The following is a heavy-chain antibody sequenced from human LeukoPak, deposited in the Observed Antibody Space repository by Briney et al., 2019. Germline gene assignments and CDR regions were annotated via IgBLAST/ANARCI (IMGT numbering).Heavy chain of an antibody. Sequence: SVKVSCKASGGTFSSYAISWVRQAPGQGLEWMGRIIPILGIANYAQKFQGRVTITADKSTSTAYMELSGLRSEDTAVYYCARVEFGDEYYYGMDVWGQGTTVTVSS. CDR3: ARVEFGDEYYYGMDV. CDR2: IIPILGIA. J-gene: IGHJ6*02. CDR1: GGTFSSYA. D-gene: IGHD3-10*01. V-gene: IGHV1-69*04.